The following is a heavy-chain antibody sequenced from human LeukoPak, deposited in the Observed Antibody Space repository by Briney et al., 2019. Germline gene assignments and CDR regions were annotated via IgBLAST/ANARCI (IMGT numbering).Heavy chain of an antibody. CDR1: GGSVSSGSYY. Sequence: SETLSLTCTVSGGSVSSGSYYWSWIRQPPGKGLEWIGYIYYSGSTNYNPSLKSRVTISVDTSKNQFSLKLSSVTAADTAVYYCARAKRWRLEPNAFDIWGQGTMVTVSS. V-gene: IGHV4-61*01. J-gene: IGHJ3*02. CDR2: IYYSGST. CDR3: ARAKRWRLEPNAFDI. D-gene: IGHD5-24*01.